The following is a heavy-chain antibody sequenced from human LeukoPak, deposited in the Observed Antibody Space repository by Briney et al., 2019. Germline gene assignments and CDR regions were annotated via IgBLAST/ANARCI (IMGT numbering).Heavy chain of an antibody. CDR1: GXSISSYY. CDR2: IYYSGGT. V-gene: IGHV4-59*01. Sequence: PSETLSLTCTVSGXSISSYYWSWIRQPPGKGLEWIGYIYYSGGTNYNPSLKSRVTISVDTSRNQFSLRLSSATAADTAIYYCARYAGRDAHFDYWGQGTLVTVSP. D-gene: IGHD2-2*01. CDR3: ARYAGRDAHFDY. J-gene: IGHJ4*02.